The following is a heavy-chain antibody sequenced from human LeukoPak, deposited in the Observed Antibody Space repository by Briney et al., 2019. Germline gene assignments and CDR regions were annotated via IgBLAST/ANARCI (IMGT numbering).Heavy chain of an antibody. J-gene: IGHJ4*02. CDR1: GFTFSTYE. V-gene: IGHV3-48*03. CDR3: ESSTEIGY. CDR2: ISGSGRTI. Sequence: GGSLRLSCAASGFTFSTYEMNWVRQAPGKGLEWVSYISGSGRTIYYADSVKGRFTISRDNAKNSLYLQMNSLRTEDTAVYYCESSTEIGYWGQGTLVTVSS.